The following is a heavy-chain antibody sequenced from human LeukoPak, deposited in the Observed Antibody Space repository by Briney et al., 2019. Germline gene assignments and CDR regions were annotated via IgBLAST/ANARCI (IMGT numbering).Heavy chain of an antibody. Sequence: GESLKISCKGSGYSFTSYWIGWVRQMPGKGLEWMGIIYPGGSDTRYSPSFQGQVTISADKSISTAYLQWSSLKASDTAMYYCARRYYDFWSGYWDAFDIWGQGTMVTVSS. V-gene: IGHV5-51*01. D-gene: IGHD3-3*01. CDR2: IYPGGSDT. CDR3: ARRYYDFWSGYWDAFDI. J-gene: IGHJ3*02. CDR1: GYSFTSYW.